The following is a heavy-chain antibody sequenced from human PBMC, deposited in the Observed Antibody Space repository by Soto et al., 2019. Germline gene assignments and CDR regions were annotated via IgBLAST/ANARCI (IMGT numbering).Heavy chain of an antibody. Sequence: QVPLVQSGAEVKKPGSSVTVSCKASGGTFSSYAIHWVRQAPGQGLEWMGGIIPMYGPAKYAQRFQGRVTITAAESTTTVYMELPRLTSQDTAVYYCARVTSMVRGVIDNWFDPWGHGTLVTVSS. J-gene: IGHJ5*02. V-gene: IGHV1-69*01. CDR2: IIPMYGPA. CDR1: GGTFSSYA. CDR3: ARVTSMVRGVIDNWFDP. D-gene: IGHD3-10*01.